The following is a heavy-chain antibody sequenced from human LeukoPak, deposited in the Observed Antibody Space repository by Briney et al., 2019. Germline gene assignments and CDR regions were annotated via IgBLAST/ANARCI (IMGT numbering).Heavy chain of an antibody. CDR2: IYYSGST. Sequence: SETLSLTCTLSRGFISSDYWSWVRQPPGKRLEWIGYIYYSGSTDYNPSLKSRVTISVDTSKNQLSLKLNSVTAADTAVYYCARHVQTSGWTLDYWGQGTLVTVSS. CDR1: RGFISSDY. D-gene: IGHD6-19*01. J-gene: IGHJ4*02. V-gene: IGHV4-59*08. CDR3: ARHVQTSGWTLDY.